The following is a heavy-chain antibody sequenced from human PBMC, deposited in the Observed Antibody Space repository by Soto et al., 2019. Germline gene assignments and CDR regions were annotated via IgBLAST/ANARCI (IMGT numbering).Heavy chain of an antibody. J-gene: IGHJ4*02. CDR2: ISSSSSTI. CDR3: ARAVRDILRGYSSSPTPTFLIY. D-gene: IGHD6-13*01. Sequence: GGSLRLSCAASGFTFSSYSMNWVRQAPGKGLEWVSYISSSSSTIYYADSVKGRFTISRDNAKNSLYLQMNSLRDEDTAVYYCARAVRDILRGYSSSPTPTFLIYWGQGTLVTVSS. V-gene: IGHV3-48*02. CDR1: GFTFSSYS.